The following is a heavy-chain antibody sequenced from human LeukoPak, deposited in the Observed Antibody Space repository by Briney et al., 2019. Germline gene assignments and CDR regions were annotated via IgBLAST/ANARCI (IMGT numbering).Heavy chain of an antibody. J-gene: IGHJ5*02. D-gene: IGHD2-15*01. Sequence: PSETLSLTCTVSGGSISSGGYYWSWIRQHPGKGLEWIGYIYYSGSTYYNPSLKSRVTISVDTSKNQFSLKLSSVTAADTAVYYCAREGTSPVVGGANWFDPWGQGTMVTVSS. CDR2: IYYSGST. V-gene: IGHV4-30-4*08. CDR3: AREGTSPVVGGANWFDP. CDR1: GGSISSGGYY.